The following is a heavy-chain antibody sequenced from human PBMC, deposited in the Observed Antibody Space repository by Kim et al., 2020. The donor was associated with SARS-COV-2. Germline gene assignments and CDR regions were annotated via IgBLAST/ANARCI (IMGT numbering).Heavy chain of an antibody. CDR3: ARGLKGYSSGWYLIDY. Sequence: SETLSLTCTVSGGSISSSSYYWGWIRQPPGKGLEWIGSIYYSGSTYYNPSLKSRVTISVDTSKNQFSLKLSSVTAADTAVYYCARGLKGYSSGWYLIDY. CDR1: GGSISSSSYY. J-gene: IGHJ4*01. CDR2: IYYSGST. D-gene: IGHD6-19*01. V-gene: IGHV4-39*01.